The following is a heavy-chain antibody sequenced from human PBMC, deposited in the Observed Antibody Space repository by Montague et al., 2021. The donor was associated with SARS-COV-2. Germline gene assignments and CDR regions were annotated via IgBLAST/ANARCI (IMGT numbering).Heavy chain of an antibody. CDR3: ARDSGHGFDY. CDR2: ISFDADSV. J-gene: IGHJ4*02. V-gene: IGHV3-74*03. Sequence: SLRLSFAASGFPFGDYWMHWVRQVPGKGLTWVSRISFDADSVTYADSVKGRFTISRDAANLYLQMHSLRAEDTAVYYCARDSGHGFDYWGQGTLVTVSS. D-gene: IGHD3-10*01. CDR1: GFPFGDYW.